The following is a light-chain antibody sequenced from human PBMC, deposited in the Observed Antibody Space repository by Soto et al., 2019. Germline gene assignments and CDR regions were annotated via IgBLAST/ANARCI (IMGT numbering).Light chain of an antibody. J-gene: IGLJ3*02. V-gene: IGLV2-14*03. CDR1: SSDIGRYDY. Sequence: QSALTQPASVSGSPGQSITISCTGSSSDIGRYDYVSWYQQLPGKAPKLIIYRVINRPSGISDRFSGSKSGNSASLSISGLQHEDEASYFCGSYTSATTGVFGGGTQLTV. CDR2: RVI. CDR3: GSYTSATTGV.